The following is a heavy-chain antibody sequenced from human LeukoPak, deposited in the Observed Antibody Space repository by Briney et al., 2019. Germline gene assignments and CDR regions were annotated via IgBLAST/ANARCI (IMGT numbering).Heavy chain of an antibody. V-gene: IGHV1-69*06. Sequence: GASVNVSFKASGGTFISYAISWVGQAPGQGLEWMGGIIPIFGTANYAQKLQGRVTITADKSTSTAYMELSSLRSEDTAVYYCARETEGYCSSTSCPLKYWGQGTLVTVSS. CDR2: IIPIFGTA. CDR3: ARETEGYCSSTSCPLKY. J-gene: IGHJ4*02. CDR1: GGTFISYA. D-gene: IGHD2-2*01.